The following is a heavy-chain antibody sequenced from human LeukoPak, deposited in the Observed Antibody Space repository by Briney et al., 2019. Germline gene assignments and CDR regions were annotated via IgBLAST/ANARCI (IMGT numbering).Heavy chain of an antibody. Sequence: GGSLRLSCAASGITFSNACMTWVRQAPGKGLEWVGRINSKADGGTTDYAAPVKGRFTISRDDSKNTLYLQMNSLKTEDTAVYYCATFWAPTVVSGDSWGQGTLVTVSS. D-gene: IGHD4-23*01. CDR2: INSKADGGTT. J-gene: IGHJ4*02. V-gene: IGHV3-15*01. CDR3: ATFWAPTVVSGDS. CDR1: GITFSNAC.